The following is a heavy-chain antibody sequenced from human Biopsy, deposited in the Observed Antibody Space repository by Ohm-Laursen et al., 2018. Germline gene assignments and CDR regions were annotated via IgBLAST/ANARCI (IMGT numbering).Heavy chain of an antibody. J-gene: IGHJ6*02. Sequence: SLRLSCTASGFTFSSPWMHWVRQAPGKGLEWVSRFNSDGTDTTYADSVKGRFTISRDNAKNTLYLQMNSLRVEDTAVYYCAKDRYDYTPIGGFSMDVWGQGTTVTVSS. CDR3: AKDRYDYTPIGGFSMDV. V-gene: IGHV3-74*01. D-gene: IGHD3-16*01. CDR2: FNSDGTDT. CDR1: GFTFSSPW.